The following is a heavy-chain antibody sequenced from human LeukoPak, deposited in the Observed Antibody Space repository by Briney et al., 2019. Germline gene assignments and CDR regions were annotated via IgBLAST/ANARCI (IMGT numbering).Heavy chain of an antibody. V-gene: IGHV1-3*03. CDR2: INAGNGNT. J-gene: IGHJ4*02. CDR3: ARGLPTIFGVVLGFDY. D-gene: IGHD3-3*01. Sequence: ASVKVSCKASGYTFTSYAMQWVRQAPGQRLEWMGWINAGNGNTKYSQEFQGRVTITRDTSASTAYMELSSLRSEDMAVYYCARGLPTIFGVVLGFDYWGQGTLVTVSS. CDR1: GYTFTSYA.